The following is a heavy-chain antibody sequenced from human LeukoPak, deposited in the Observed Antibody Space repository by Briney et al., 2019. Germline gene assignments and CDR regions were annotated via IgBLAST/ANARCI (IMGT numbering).Heavy chain of an antibody. CDR3: ARGSPWSYYYMDV. CDR1: GFAFSNFD. D-gene: IGHD3-3*01. V-gene: IGHV3-13*01. CDR2: IYTAGGT. J-gene: IGHJ6*03. Sequence: GGSLRLSCTASGFAFSNFDFHWVRQLRGKGLEWVSHIYTAGGTYYPGCVKGRFTISRANAKKSLYLQMHNLRVGDTALYFCARGSPWSYYYMDVWGGGTAVAVS.